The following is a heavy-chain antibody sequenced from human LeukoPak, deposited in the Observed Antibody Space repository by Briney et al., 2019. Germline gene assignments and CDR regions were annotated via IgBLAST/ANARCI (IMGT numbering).Heavy chain of an antibody. CDR1: GFTFSSYS. D-gene: IGHD2-2*01. J-gene: IGHJ4*02. CDR2: ISSSSSTI. V-gene: IGHV3-48*04. CDR3: ARDHIVVVPAAPDY. Sequence: AGGSLRLSCAASGFTFSSYSMNWVRQAPGKGLEWVSYISSSSSTIYYADSVKGRFTISRDNAKNSLYLQMNSLRAEDTAVYYCARDHIVVVPAAPDYWGQGTVVTVSS.